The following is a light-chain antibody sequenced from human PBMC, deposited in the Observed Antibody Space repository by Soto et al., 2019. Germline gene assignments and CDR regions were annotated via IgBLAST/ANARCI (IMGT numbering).Light chain of an antibody. CDR1: RSISSY. V-gene: IGKV1-39*01. CDR2: AAS. Sequence: DVQMTQSPSSLSASVGDRVTITCRASRSISSYLNWYQQKPGKAPKLLIYAASSLQSGVSSRFSGSGSGTEFTLTISSLQPDDFATYYCQHYNSYPWTFGQGTKVAI. J-gene: IGKJ1*01. CDR3: QHYNSYPWT.